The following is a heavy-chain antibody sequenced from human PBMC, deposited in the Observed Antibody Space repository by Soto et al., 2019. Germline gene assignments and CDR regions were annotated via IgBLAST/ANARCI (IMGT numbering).Heavy chain of an antibody. J-gene: IGHJ4*02. Sequence: EVQLVESGGGLVQPGGSLRLSCAASTFTFSDYWMTWVRQAPGKGLEWVATIKQDASEKSYVDSVKGRFTISRDNAKNSLYLQMNSLRAEDTAVYYCARLARQSDYWGQGTLVTVSS. CDR1: TFTFSDYW. D-gene: IGHD6-19*01. V-gene: IGHV3-7*01. CDR3: ARLARQSDY. CDR2: IKQDASEK.